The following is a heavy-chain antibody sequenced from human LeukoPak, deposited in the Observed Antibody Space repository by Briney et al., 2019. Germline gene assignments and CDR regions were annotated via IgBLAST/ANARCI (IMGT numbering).Heavy chain of an antibody. D-gene: IGHD1-26*01. CDR1: GFTFSSYS. Sequence: GGSLRLSCAASGFTFSSYSMNWVRQAPGKGLEWVSSISGSSSYIYYADSVKGRFTISRDNAKNSLYLQMNSLRADDTAVYYCAKEGAASFDYWGQGTMVTVSS. CDR2: ISGSSSYI. J-gene: IGHJ4*02. V-gene: IGHV3-21*04. CDR3: AKEGAASFDY.